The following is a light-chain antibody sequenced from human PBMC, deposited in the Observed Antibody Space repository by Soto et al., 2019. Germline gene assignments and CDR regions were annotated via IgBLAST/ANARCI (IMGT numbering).Light chain of an antibody. CDR2: EVS. CDR3: NSYTSSNTYV. Sequence: QSALTQPASVPRSPGQSVTISCTGTSSDVGSYNRVSWYQQPPGTAPKLMIYEVSNRPSGVPDRFSGSKSGNTASLTISGLQPEDEADYYCNSYTSSNTYVFGTGTKVTVL. CDR1: SSDVGSYNR. J-gene: IGLJ1*01. V-gene: IGLV2-18*02.